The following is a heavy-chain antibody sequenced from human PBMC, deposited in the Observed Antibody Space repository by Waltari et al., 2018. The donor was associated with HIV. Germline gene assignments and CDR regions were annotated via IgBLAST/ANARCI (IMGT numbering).Heavy chain of an antibody. D-gene: IGHD2-15*01. CDR1: GYIFTGYY. CDR3: ARVLRALGYTASATLDY. CDR2: INPNSGAT. Sequence: QVHLVQSGAEVTKPGASVTVSCKASGYIFTGYYIHWVRQAPGQGLEWMGWINPNSGATNYPQNFQGRVTMTRDTSISTAYMELSSLTFDDTAVYYCARVLRALGYTASATLDYWGQGTLVTVSS. J-gene: IGHJ4*02. V-gene: IGHV1-2*02.